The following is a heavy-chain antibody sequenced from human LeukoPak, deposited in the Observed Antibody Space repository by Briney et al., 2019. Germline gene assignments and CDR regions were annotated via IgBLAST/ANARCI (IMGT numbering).Heavy chain of an antibody. D-gene: IGHD3-22*01. CDR2: ISYDGSNK. Sequence: GGSLRLSCAASGFTFSSYSMHWVRQAPGKGLEWVAGISYDGSNKYYADSVKGRFTISRDNSKNTLYLQMNSLRAEDTAVYYCAREWGYYYDSSGIDYWGQGTLVTVSS. J-gene: IGHJ4*02. CDR1: GFTFSSYS. CDR3: AREWGYYYDSSGIDY. V-gene: IGHV3-30-3*01.